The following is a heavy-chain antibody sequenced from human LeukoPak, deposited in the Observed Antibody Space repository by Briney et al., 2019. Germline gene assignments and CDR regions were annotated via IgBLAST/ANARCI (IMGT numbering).Heavy chain of an antibody. CDR1: GFTFSDHW. V-gene: IGHV3-7*01. CDR3: ARYPVGGEFDY. D-gene: IGHD3-16*01. Sequence: GGSLRLSCEASGFTFSDHWMNWVRQAPGKGLEWVANIKQDGSEKYYVDSVKGRFTISRDNVKNSLYLQMNSLRAEDTAVYYCARYPVGGEFDYWGQGTLVTVSS. J-gene: IGHJ4*02. CDR2: IKQDGSEK.